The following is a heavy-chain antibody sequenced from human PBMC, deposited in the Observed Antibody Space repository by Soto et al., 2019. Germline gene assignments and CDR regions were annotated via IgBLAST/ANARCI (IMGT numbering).Heavy chain of an antibody. J-gene: IGHJ6*03. CDR2: IHYSGST. CDR3: ARGISYYDFWSGFRLTCPYMDV. Sequence: SETLSLTCTVSGGSISRYYWSWIRQPPGKGLEWIGYIHYSGSTNYNPSLKSRVTISVDTSKNQFSLKLSSVTAADTAVYYCARGISYYDFWSGFRLTCPYMDVWGKGTTVTVAS. D-gene: IGHD3-3*01. V-gene: IGHV4-59*01. CDR1: GGSISRYY.